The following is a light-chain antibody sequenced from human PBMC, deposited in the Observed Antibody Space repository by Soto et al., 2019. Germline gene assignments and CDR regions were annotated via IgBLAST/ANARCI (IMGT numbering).Light chain of an antibody. CDR2: DAS. CDR1: QSISSW. J-gene: IGKJ1*01. CDR3: HT. Sequence: DIQMTQSPSTLSASVGDRVTITCRASQSISSWLAWYQQKPGKAPKLLIYDASSLESGVPSRFSGSGSGTEFTLTISSLQPDDFATYYCHTFGQGTKVDIK. V-gene: IGKV1-5*01.